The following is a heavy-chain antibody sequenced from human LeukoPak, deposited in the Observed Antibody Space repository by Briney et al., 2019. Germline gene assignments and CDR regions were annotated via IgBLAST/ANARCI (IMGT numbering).Heavy chain of an antibody. CDR1: GGSISSSSYY. CDR3: ARHRFGAPHFDY. CDR2: VYITGNT. D-gene: IGHD3-10*01. Sequence: PSETLSLTCTVSGGSISSSSYYWSWIRQPQGKGLEWIGYVYITGNTNYNPSLKSRVTISLDTSKNQISLKLSSVTAADTALYYCARHRFGAPHFDYRGQGTLVTVSS. J-gene: IGHJ4*02. V-gene: IGHV4-61*05.